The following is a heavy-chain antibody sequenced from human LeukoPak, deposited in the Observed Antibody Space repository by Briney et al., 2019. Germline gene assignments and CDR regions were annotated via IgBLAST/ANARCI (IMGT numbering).Heavy chain of an antibody. V-gene: IGHV3-74*03. D-gene: IGHD2-8*02. CDR1: GFTLSNYW. CDR2: IGPDGRTT. Sequence: GGSLRLSCAASGFTLSNYWMHWVRQTPGKGLMWVSRIGPDGRTTTYADSVKGRFTISRDNTKNSLYLQMNSLRAEDTAVYYCARDSPYGTAGYWGQGTLVTVSS. J-gene: IGHJ4*02. CDR3: ARDSPYGTAGY.